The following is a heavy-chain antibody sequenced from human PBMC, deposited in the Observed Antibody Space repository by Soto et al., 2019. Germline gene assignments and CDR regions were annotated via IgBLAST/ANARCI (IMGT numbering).Heavy chain of an antibody. CDR3: AKGYSGYDYAN. D-gene: IGHD5-12*01. J-gene: IGHJ4*02. CDR1: GFTFSSYW. V-gene: IGHV3-74*01. Sequence: GGSLRLSCAASGFTFSSYWMHWVRQAPGKGLVWVSRINSDGRSTTYADSVKGRFTISRDNAKNTVYLQMNSLSAEDTAVYFCAKGYSGYDYANWGQGSLVTVSS. CDR2: INSDGRST.